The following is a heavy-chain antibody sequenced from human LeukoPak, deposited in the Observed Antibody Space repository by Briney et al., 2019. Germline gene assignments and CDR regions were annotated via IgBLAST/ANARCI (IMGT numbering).Heavy chain of an antibody. V-gene: IGHV4-59*08. Sequence: SETLSLTCTVSGGSISSYYWSWIRQPPGKGLEWIGYIYYSGSTNYNPSLKSRVTISVDTSKNQFSLKLSSVTAADTAVYYCARHIVATIRAPFDYWGRGTLVTVSS. J-gene: IGHJ4*02. D-gene: IGHD5-12*01. CDR1: GGSISSYY. CDR2: IYYSGST. CDR3: ARHIVATIRAPFDY.